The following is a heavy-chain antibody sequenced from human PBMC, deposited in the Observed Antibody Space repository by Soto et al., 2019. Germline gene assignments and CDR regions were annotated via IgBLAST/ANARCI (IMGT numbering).Heavy chain of an antibody. CDR2: INSGGSTI. D-gene: IGHD3-10*01. Sequence: EVQLVESGGGLVLPGGSLRLSCAASGFTFSSYEMNWVRQAPGKGLQGVSYINSGGSTIYYADSVKGRFTISRDNAKRSLSLDMNSLRAEDTAVYYCARVAYYGSGSYVDYWGQGTLVTVSS. V-gene: IGHV3-48*03. J-gene: IGHJ4*02. CDR1: GFTFSSYE. CDR3: ARVAYYGSGSYVDY.